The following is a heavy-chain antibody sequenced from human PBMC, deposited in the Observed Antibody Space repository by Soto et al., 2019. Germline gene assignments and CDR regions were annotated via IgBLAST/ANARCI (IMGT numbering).Heavy chain of an antibody. D-gene: IGHD3-16*01. Sequence: EVQLVQSGAEVKKPGESLTISCEGSGHSFTNYWLGGVRQMPGKGPAWMGLIHPADSHNIHSPAFRGPVDIVVDTYINTAYLQSRDLQRSDHSVYYRAGRLWTYPGFDPWVQGTLVTVS. CDR1: GHSFTNYW. J-gene: IGHJ5*02. CDR2: IHPADSHN. V-gene: IGHV5-51*01. CDR3: AGRLWTYPGFDP.